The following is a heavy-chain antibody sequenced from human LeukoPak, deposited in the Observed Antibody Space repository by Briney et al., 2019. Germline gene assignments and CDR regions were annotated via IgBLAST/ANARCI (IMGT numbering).Heavy chain of an antibody. Sequence: SETLSLTCTVSGGSISSGDYYWSWIRQPPGNGLEWIGYIYYSGSTFYTPSLKSRITISVDTSKNQFSLKLSSVTAADTAVYYCARRHDDLNAFDIWGQGTMVTVSS. V-gene: IGHV4-30-4*01. CDR1: GGSISSGDYY. CDR2: IYYSGST. D-gene: IGHD3-3*01. CDR3: ARRHDDLNAFDI. J-gene: IGHJ3*02.